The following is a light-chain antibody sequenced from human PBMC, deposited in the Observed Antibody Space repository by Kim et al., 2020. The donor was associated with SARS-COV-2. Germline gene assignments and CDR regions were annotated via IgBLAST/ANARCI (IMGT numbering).Light chain of an antibody. CDR1: QYITNV. CDR2: GAS. V-gene: IGKV1-17*01. Sequence: PSVGDRVTITCRASQYITNVLGWYHQNPGRAPKRLIFGASSLQSAVPSRFSGIGSGTEFTLSITSLQPEDFASYFCLQHNTYPITLVPGTRLEIQ. J-gene: IGKJ5*01. CDR3: LQHNTYPIT.